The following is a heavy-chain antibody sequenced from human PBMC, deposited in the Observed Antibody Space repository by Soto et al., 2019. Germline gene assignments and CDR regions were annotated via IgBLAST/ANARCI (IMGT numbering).Heavy chain of an antibody. CDR2: IYYSGST. Sequence: PSETLSLTCTFSGGSISRSSYYLGWIRQPPGKGLEWIGSIYYSGSTYYNPSLKSRVTISVDTSKNQFSLKLSSVTAADTAVYYCARHDYGGFGLWGQGTLVTVSS. CDR1: GGSISRSSYY. V-gene: IGHV4-39*01. CDR3: ARHDYGGFGL. J-gene: IGHJ4*02. D-gene: IGHD4-17*01.